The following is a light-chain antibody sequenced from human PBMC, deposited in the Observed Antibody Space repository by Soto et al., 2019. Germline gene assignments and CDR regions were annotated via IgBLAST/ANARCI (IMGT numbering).Light chain of an antibody. CDR2: GAS. Sequence: EIVLTQSPGTLSLSPGERATLSCRASQSVDSTYLAWYQQKPAQAPRLLISGASTRATGIPARFSGSGSGTEFTLTISSLQSEDFAVYYCQQYNNWPPITFGQGTRLEIK. J-gene: IGKJ5*01. V-gene: IGKV3-15*01. CDR1: QSVDSTY. CDR3: QQYNNWPPIT.